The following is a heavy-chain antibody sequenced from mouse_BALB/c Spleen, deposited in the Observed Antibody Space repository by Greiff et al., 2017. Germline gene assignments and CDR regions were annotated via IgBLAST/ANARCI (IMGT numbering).Heavy chain of an antibody. D-gene: IGHD2-3*01. Sequence: QVQLQQPGAELVKPGASVKLSCKASGYTFTSYYMYWVKQRPGQGLEWIVGINPSNGGTNFNEKFKSKATLTVDKSSSTAYMQLSSLTSEDSAVYYCTRGWYFDYWGQGTTLTVSS. V-gene: IGHV1S81*02. CDR3: TRGWYFDY. CDR2: INPSNGGT. J-gene: IGHJ2*01. CDR1: GYTFTSYY.